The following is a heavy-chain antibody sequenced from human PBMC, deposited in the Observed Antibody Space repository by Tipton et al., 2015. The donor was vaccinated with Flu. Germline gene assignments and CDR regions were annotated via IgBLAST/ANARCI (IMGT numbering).Heavy chain of an antibody. J-gene: IGHJ3*02. V-gene: IGHV4-61*02. CDR2: IYTSGST. CDR3: ARSTMVEYSSGWYRLDAFDI. CDR1: GGSISSGSYY. D-gene: IGHD6-19*01. Sequence: TLSLTCTVSGGSISSGSYYLSWIRQPAGKGLEWIGRIYTSGSTNYNPSLKSRVTISVDTSKNQFSLKLSSVTAADTAVYYCARSTMVEYSSGWYRLDAFDIWGQGTMVTVSS.